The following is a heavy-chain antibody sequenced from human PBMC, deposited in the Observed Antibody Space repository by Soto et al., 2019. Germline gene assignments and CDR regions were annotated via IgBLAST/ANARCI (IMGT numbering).Heavy chain of an antibody. CDR2: IIPIFGTA. V-gene: IGHV1-69*12. D-gene: IGHD1-26*01. CDR3: ASHSGSSPEGRYYSGMDV. J-gene: IGHJ6*02. Sequence: QVQLVQSGAEVKKPGSSVKVSCKASGGTFSGYAISWVRQAPGQGLEWMGGIIPIFGTADYAQKFQGRVTITADESTSTAYMELSSLRSEDTAVYYCASHSGSSPEGRYYSGMDVWGQGTTVTVSS. CDR1: GGTFSGYA.